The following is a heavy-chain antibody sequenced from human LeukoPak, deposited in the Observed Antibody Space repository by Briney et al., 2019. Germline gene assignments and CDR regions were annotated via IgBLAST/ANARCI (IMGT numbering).Heavy chain of an antibody. CDR1: GYSFTNYW. CDR2: IRPDDSDT. V-gene: IGHV5-51*03. Sequence: GESTQVTCKGSGYSFTNYWIGWVRQMPGKGLEWMGIIRPDDSDTRYSPSFQGQVTISADKSSSTAYLQWSSLKASDTAMYYCTRARHGNCYWDHWGQATMGTGSS. CDR3: TRARHGNCYWDH. J-gene: IGHJ4*02. D-gene: IGHD1-7*01.